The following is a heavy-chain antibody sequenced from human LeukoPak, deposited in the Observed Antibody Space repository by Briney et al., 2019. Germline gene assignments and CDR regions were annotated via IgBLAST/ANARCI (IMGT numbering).Heavy chain of an antibody. J-gene: IGHJ4*02. CDR1: GYTFTGYY. Sequence: ASVKVSCKASGYTFTGYYMHWVRQAPGQGLEWMGWINPNSGGTNYAQKFQGRVTMTRDTSISTAYMELSRLRSGDTAVYYCARGLFTIFGVVIISPELLYWGQGTLVTVSS. V-gene: IGHV1-2*02. D-gene: IGHD3-3*01. CDR3: ARGLFTIFGVVIISPELLY. CDR2: INPNSGGT.